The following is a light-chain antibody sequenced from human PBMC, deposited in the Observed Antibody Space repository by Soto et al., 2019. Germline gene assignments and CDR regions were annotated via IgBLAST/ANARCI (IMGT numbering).Light chain of an antibody. Sequence: DIPITQSPSSLSASVGDRVTITFRASQSISSYLNWYQQKPGKAPNLLIYDASTLQGGVPSRLSGSGSGTEFTLTVTSLQPEDFATYFCQQYDKYSTFGHGTKVDIK. J-gene: IGKJ1*01. V-gene: IGKV1-39*01. CDR1: QSISSY. CDR2: DAS. CDR3: QQYDKYST.